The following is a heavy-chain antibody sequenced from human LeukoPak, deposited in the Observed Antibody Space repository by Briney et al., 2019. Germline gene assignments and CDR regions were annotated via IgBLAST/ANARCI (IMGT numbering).Heavy chain of an antibody. D-gene: IGHD1-14*01. V-gene: IGHV3-23*01. CDR1: GFTFSSYA. CDR2: ISGSGGST. Sequence: GGSLRLSCAASGFTFSSYAMSWVRQAPGKGLEWVSAISGSGGSTYYADSVKGRFTISRDNSKNTLYLQMNSLRAEDTAVYYCANSPYREKGTRAGTFDYWGQGTLVTVSS. J-gene: IGHJ4*02. CDR3: ANSPYREKGTRAGTFDY.